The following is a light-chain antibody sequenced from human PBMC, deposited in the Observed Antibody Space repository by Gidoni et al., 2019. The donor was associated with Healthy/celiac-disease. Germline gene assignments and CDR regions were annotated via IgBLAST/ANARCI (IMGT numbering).Light chain of an antibody. J-gene: IGLJ3*02. CDR3: AAWDDSLNGRGWV. CDR2: NNH. Sequence: QSVLTQPPSASGTPGQRVPIPCSGSSSNIESNTVNWYQQLPGTAPHLLISNNHQRPSGVPVRFSGSKSGTSASLAISGLQSEDESDYYCAAWDDSLNGRGWVFGGGTKLTVL. CDR1: SSNIESNT. V-gene: IGLV1-44*01.